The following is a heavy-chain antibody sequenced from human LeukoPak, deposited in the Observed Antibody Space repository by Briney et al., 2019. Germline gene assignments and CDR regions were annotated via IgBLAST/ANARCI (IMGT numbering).Heavy chain of an antibody. D-gene: IGHD3-10*01. CDR3: ARGGEGSGSYTDY. CDR2: INTNNGGT. J-gene: IGHJ4*02. V-gene: IGHV1-2*06. Sequence: ASVKVSCKASGYTFTEYYIHWVRQAPGQGPEWMGRINTNNGGTNYAQKFQGRVTMTKDTSLRTAYMELSSLRSDDTAVYYCARGGEGSGSYTDYWGPGTLVIVSS. CDR1: GYTFTEYY.